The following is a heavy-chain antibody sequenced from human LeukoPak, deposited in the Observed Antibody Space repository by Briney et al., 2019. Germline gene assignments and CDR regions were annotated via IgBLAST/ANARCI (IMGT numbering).Heavy chain of an antibody. CDR3: ARHSITAGTEYAFDI. CDR1: GGSISSSSYY. J-gene: IGHJ3*02. Sequence: PSETLSLTCTVSGGSISSSSYYWGWIRQPPGKGLEWIGSIYYSGSTNYNPSLKSRVTISVDTSKNQFSLKLSSVTAADTAVYYCARHSITAGTEYAFDIWGQGTMVTVSS. D-gene: IGHD6-13*01. CDR2: IYYSGST. V-gene: IGHV4-39*01.